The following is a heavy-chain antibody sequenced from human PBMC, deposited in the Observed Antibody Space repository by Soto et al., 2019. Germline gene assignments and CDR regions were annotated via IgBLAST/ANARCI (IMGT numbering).Heavy chain of an antibody. V-gene: IGHV1-2*02. J-gene: IGHJ3*02. CDR3: ARDTRIAVAGTDAFDI. D-gene: IGHD6-19*01. CDR2: INPNSGGT. CDR1: GYTFTGYY. Sequence: ASVKVSCKASGYTFTGYYMHWVRQAPGQGLEWMGWINPNSGGTNYAQKFQGRVTMTRGTSISTAYMELSRLRSDDTAVYYCARDTRIAVAGTDAFDIWGQGTMVTVSS.